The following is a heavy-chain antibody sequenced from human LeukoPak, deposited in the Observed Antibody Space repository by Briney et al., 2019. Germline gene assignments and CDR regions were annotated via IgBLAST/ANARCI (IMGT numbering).Heavy chain of an antibody. Sequence: ASVKVSCKASGYTFTTYYMHWVRQAPGQGLEWMGIINPSGGSTSYAQKFQGRVTMTGDMSTSTVYMELSSLRSEDTAVYYCASKLYGDYAFDYWGQGTLVTVSS. CDR2: INPSGGST. V-gene: IGHV1-46*01. D-gene: IGHD4-17*01. CDR1: GYTFTTYY. CDR3: ASKLYGDYAFDY. J-gene: IGHJ4*02.